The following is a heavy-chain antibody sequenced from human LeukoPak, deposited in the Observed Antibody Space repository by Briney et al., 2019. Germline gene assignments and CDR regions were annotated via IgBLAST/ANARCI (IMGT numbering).Heavy chain of an antibody. CDR2: IKVSGGRT. V-gene: IGHV1-46*01. Sequence: SVKVSCKASGYTFSGFYVHWVRQAPGQGLEWMGIIKVSGGRTEYAQKFQGRVTVTRDMSTSTVYMELNNLRSEDTAVYYCAREPPESYYFDNWGQGTLVTVSS. J-gene: IGHJ4*02. CDR3: AREPPESYYFDN. CDR1: GYTFSGFY.